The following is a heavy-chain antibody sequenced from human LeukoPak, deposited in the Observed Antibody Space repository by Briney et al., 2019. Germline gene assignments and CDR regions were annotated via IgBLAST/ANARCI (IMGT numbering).Heavy chain of an antibody. V-gene: IGHV3-48*04. CDR3: AQEIWGSRT. D-gene: IGHD3-16*01. CDR2: ISSGSNTI. Sequence: GGSLRLSCAASGFTFSTYSMNRVRQAPGKGLEWVSYISSGSNTIYYADSVKGRFTISRDNAKNSLYLQMNSLRAEDTAVYYCAQEIWGSRTLGQGTLVTVSS. J-gene: IGHJ5*02. CDR1: GFTFSTYS.